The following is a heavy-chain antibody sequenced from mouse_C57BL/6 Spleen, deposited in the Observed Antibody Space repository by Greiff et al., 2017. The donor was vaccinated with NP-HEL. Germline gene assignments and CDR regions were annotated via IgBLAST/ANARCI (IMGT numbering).Heavy chain of an antibody. CDR2: IDPSDSDT. CDR3: ARVPAYYDYEDYDGKDY. D-gene: IGHD2-4*01. CDR1: GYTFTSYW. J-gene: IGHJ4*01. V-gene: IGHV1-52*01. Sequence: QVHVKQPGAELVRPGSSVKLSCKASGYTFTSYWMHWVKQRPIQGLEWIGNIDPSDSDTHYNQKFKDKATLTVDKSSSTAYMQLSSLTSEDSAVYYCARVPAYYDYEDYDGKDYWGQGTTVTVSS.